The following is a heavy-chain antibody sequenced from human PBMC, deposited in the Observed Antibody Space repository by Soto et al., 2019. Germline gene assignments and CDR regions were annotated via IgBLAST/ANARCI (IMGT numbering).Heavy chain of an antibody. CDR3: ARSVFP. CDR1: AGSISSGGYY. V-gene: IGHV4-31*03. CDR2: IYYSGST. Sequence: QVQLQESGPGLVKPSQTLSLTCTFSAGSISSGGYYWSRIRQHPGKGLEWIEYIYYSGSTYYNPSLQSRVTISIDTSKNQFSLKRTSVTAADTAVYYCARSVFPWGQGTLVTVSS. J-gene: IGHJ5*02.